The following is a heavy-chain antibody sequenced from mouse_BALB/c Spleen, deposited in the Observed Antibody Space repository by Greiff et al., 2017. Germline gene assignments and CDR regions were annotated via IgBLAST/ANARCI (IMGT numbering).Heavy chain of an antibody. J-gene: IGHJ3*01. V-gene: IGHV2-9*02. Sequence: VKLMESGPGLVAPSQSLSITCTVSGFSLTSYGVHWVRQPPGKGLEWLGVIWAGGSTNYNSALMSRLSISKDNSKSQVFLKMNSLQTDDTAMYYCAREMELGRGFAYWGQGTLVTVSA. CDR1: GFSLTSYG. CDR3: AREMELGRGFAY. CDR2: IWAGGST. D-gene: IGHD4-1*01.